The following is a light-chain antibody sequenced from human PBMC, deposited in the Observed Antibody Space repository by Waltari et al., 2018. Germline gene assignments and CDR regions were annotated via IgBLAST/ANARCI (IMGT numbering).Light chain of an antibody. Sequence: RASRSLKRPWLGWYQQKSGQARSLLSYCGSSRAAGIPDRFSGSGSGTDCTLTITRLEPEDAAVYYCQQYESAVMYTFGQGTKVEIK. CDR1: RSLKRPW. J-gene: IGKJ2*01. CDR2: CGS. V-gene: IGKV3-20*01. CDR3: QQYESAVMYT.